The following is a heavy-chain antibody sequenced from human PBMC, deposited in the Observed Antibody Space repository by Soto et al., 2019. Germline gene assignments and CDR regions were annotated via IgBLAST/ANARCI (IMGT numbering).Heavy chain of an antibody. D-gene: IGHD3-3*02. J-gene: IGHJ4*02. Sequence: PSETLSLTCTVSGGSISSYYWSWIRQPPGKGLEWIGYIYYSGSTNYNPSLKSRVTISVDTSKNQFSLKLSSVTAADTAVYYCARDAPISSYFDYWGLGTLVTVSS. CDR1: GGSISSYY. V-gene: IGHV4-59*01. CDR3: ARDAPISSYFDY. CDR2: IYYSGST.